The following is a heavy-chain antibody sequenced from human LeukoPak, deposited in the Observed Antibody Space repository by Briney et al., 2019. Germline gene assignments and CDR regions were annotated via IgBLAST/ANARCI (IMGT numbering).Heavy chain of an antibody. CDR1: DGSITSYY. CDR3: ARDKGPYWYFDL. Sequence: SETLSLTCTVSDGSITSYYWNWIRQPPGKGLEWIGNIYNSGSTDYNPSLKSRITISVNTSKNQISLKLSSVTAADTAVYYCARDKGPYWYFDLWGRGTLVTVSS. CDR2: IYNSGST. V-gene: IGHV4-59*01. J-gene: IGHJ2*01.